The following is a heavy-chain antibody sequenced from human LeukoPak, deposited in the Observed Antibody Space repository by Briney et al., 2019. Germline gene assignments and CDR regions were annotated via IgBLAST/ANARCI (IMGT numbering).Heavy chain of an antibody. D-gene: IGHD3-16*01. CDR2: IYHSGST. Sequence: SETLSLTCTVSGGSISSYYWSWIRQPPGKGLEWIGEIYHSGSTNYNPSLKSRVAISVDKSKNQFSLKLSSVTAADTAVYYCARVYVGYYFDYWGQGTLVTVSS. CDR1: GGSISSYY. CDR3: ARVYVGYYFDY. J-gene: IGHJ4*02. V-gene: IGHV4-59*12.